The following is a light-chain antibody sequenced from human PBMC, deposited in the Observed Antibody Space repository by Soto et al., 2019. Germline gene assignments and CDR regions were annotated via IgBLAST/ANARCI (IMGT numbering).Light chain of an antibody. CDR2: GTS. CDR3: QQYGGSTGT. Sequence: EIVLTQSPGTLSLSPGERVTLSCRASQRVTSNYLAWYQQKPGRIPRLLIYGTSSRAGGVPDRFSGSGSGTDFTLTISRLEPEDFAVYYCQQYGGSTGTFGQGTKV. CDR1: QRVTSNY. V-gene: IGKV3-20*01. J-gene: IGKJ1*01.